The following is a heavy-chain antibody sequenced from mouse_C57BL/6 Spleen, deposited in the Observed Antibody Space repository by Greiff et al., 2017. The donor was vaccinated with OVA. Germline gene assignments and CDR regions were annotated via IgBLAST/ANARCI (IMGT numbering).Heavy chain of an antibody. J-gene: IGHJ1*03. CDR1: GYTFTSYG. V-gene: IGHV1-81*01. D-gene: IGHD1-1*01. CDR3: ARYDYGSSYWYFDV. Sequence: QVQLQQSGAELARPGASVKLSCKASGYTFTSYGISWVKQRTGQGLEWIGEIYPRSGNTYYNEKFKGKATLTADKSSSTAYMELRSLTSEDSAVYFGARYDYGSSYWYFDVWGTGTTVTVSS. CDR2: IYPRSGNT.